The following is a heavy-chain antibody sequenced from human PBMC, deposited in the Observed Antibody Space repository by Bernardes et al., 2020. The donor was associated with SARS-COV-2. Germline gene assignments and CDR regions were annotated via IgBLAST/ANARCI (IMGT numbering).Heavy chain of an antibody. Sequence: SVKVSCKASGFTFTSSAVQWVRQARGQRLEWIGWIVVGSGNTNYAQKFQERVTITRDMSTSTAYMELSSLRSEDTAVYYCAADKGLRTDKSSSSFLYYYYGMDVWGQGTTVTVSS. D-gene: IGHD6-6*01. CDR3: AADKGLRTDKSSSSFLYYYYGMDV. V-gene: IGHV1-58*01. CDR1: GFTFTSSA. CDR2: IVVGSGNT. J-gene: IGHJ6*02.